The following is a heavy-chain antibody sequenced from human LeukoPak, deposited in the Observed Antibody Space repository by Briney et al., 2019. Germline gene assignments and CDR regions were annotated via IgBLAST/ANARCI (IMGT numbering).Heavy chain of an antibody. CDR3: ARGTYYYDSSGPENWFDP. CDR1: GGSFSGYY. V-gene: IGHV4-34*01. CDR2: INHSGST. D-gene: IGHD3-22*01. J-gene: IGHJ5*02. Sequence: SETLSLTCAVYGGSFSGYYWSWIRHPPGKGLEWIGEINHSGSTNYNPSLKSRVTISVDTSKNQFSLKLSSVTAADTAVYYCARGTYYYDSSGPENWFDPWGQGTLVTVSS.